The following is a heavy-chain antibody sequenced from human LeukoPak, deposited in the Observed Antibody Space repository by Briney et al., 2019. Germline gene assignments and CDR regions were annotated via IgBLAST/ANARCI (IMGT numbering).Heavy chain of an antibody. V-gene: IGHV3-30*07. CDR2: ISYDGSNK. D-gene: IGHD7-27*01. Sequence: GGSLRLSCAASGFTFSSYAMHWVRQAPGKGLEWVAVISYDGSNKYYADSVKGRFTISRDNAKNSLSLQMNSLRAEDTAVYYCARDHNWGFDYWGQGTLVTVSS. CDR1: GFTFSSYA. J-gene: IGHJ4*02. CDR3: ARDHNWGFDY.